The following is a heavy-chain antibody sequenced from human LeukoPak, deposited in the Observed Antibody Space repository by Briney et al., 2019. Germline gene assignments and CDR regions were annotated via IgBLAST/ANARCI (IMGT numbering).Heavy chain of an antibody. CDR2: IYHSGST. V-gene: IGHV4-38-2*02. D-gene: IGHD3-16*02. J-gene: IGHJ3*02. CDR3: ARVDYVWGSYRWGYAFDI. CDR1: GYSISSGYY. Sequence: SETLSLTCTVSGYSISSGYYWGWIRQPPGKGLEWIGSIYHSGSTYYNPSLKSRVTISVDTSKNQFSLKLSSVTAADTAVYYCARVDYVWGSYRWGYAFDIWGQGTMVTVSS.